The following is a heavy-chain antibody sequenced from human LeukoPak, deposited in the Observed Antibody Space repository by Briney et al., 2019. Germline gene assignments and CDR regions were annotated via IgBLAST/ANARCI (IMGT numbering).Heavy chain of an antibody. D-gene: IGHD5-18*01. CDR2: ISYDGSNK. CDR3: AKGYSYSYGHYGMDV. CDR1: GFTFSSYG. V-gene: IGHV3-30*18. J-gene: IGHJ6*02. Sequence: GRSLRLSCAASGFTFSSYGMHWVRQAPGKGLEWVAVISYDGSNKYYADSVKGRFTISRDNSKNTLYLQMNSLRAEDTAVYYCAKGYSYSYGHYGMDVWGQGTTVTVSS.